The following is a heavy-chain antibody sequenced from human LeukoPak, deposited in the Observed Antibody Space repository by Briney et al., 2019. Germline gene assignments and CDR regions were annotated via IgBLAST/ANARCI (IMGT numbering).Heavy chain of an antibody. CDR1: GFTFSSYG. CDR3: ARGHQRGYSDPPGY. V-gene: IGHV3-33*01. CDR2: IWYDGSNK. D-gene: IGHD5-12*01. J-gene: IGHJ4*02. Sequence: PVGSLRLSCAASGFTFSSYGMHWVRQAPGKGLEWVAVIWYDGSNKYYADSVKGRFTISRDNSKNTLYLQMNSLRAEDTAVYYCARGHQRGYSDPPGYWGQGTLVTVSS.